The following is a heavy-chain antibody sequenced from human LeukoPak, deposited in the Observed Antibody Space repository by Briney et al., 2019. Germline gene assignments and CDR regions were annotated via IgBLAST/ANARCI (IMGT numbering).Heavy chain of an antibody. CDR2: IYYSGST. V-gene: IGHV4-39*01. CDR1: GGSISSSSYY. Sequence: PSETLSLTCTVSGGSISSSSYYWGWIRQPPGKGLEWIGSIYYSGSTYYNPSLKSRVTISVDTSKNQFSLKLSSVTAADTAVYYCARRYWRLTIFGVVIIDAFDIWGQGTMVTVSS. J-gene: IGHJ3*02. CDR3: ARRYWRLTIFGVVIIDAFDI. D-gene: IGHD3-3*01.